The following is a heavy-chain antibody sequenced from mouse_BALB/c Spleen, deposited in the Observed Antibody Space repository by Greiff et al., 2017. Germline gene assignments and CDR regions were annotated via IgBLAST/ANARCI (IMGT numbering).Heavy chain of an antibody. CDR1: GDSITSGY. D-gene: IGHD2-4*01. V-gene: IGHV3-8*02. CDR2: ISYSGST. CDR3: ARYGRGLRRTGYAMDY. Sequence: EVKLMESGPSLVKPSQTLSLTCSVTGDSITSGYWNWIRKFPGNKLEYMGYISYSGSTYYNPSLKSRISITRDTSKNQYYLQLNSVTTEDTATYYCARYGRGLRRTGYAMDYWGQGTSVTVSS. J-gene: IGHJ4*01.